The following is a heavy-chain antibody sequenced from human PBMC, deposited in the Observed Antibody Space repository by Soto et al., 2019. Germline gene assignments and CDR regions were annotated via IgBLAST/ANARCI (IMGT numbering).Heavy chain of an antibody. CDR3: ANGPITMTGSYFDY. CDR2: IIPTFSIS. J-gene: IGHJ4*02. CDR1: GGIFDMYA. V-gene: IGHV1-69*13. D-gene: IGHD3-22*01. Sequence: SVKVSCKXSGGIFDMYALNWVRQAPGQGLEWMGGIIPTFSISKYARKFQGRVTITADGSTSTTYLELSSLRSDDTALYYCANGPITMTGSYFDYWGQGTQVTVSS.